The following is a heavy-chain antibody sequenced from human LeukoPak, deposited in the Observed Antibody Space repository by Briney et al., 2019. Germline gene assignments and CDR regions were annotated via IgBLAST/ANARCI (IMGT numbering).Heavy chain of an antibody. CDR3: ARGGRSYGMDV. CDR2: IYIDGSST. CDR1: GFTFSRYW. J-gene: IGHJ6*02. V-gene: IGHV3-74*01. Sequence: GGSLRLSCAASGFTFSRYWMHWVRQAPGKGLVWVSRIYIDGSSTSYADSVKGRFTISRDNAKNSLYLQMNSLRAEDTALYYCARGGRSYGMDVWGQGTTVTVSS.